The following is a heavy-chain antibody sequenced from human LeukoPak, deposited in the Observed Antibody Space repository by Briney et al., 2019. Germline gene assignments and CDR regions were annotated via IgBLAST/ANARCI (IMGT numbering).Heavy chain of an antibody. D-gene: IGHD3-10*01. CDR3: ARDLVTMVRGPMDY. CDR2: IYYSGST. Sequence: SSETLSLTCTVSGGSISSSSYYWGWIRQPPGKGLEWIGSIYYSGSTYYNPSLKSRVTISVDTSKNQFSLKLSSVTAADTAVYYCARDLVTMVRGPMDYWGQGTLVTVSS. J-gene: IGHJ4*02. V-gene: IGHV4-39*07. CDR1: GGSISSSSYY.